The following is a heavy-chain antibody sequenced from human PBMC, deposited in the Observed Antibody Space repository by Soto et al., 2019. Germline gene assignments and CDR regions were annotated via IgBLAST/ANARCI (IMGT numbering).Heavy chain of an antibody. CDR2: IRSTSTYT. J-gene: IGHJ4*02. V-gene: IGHV3-11*05. Sequence: QVQLVESGGGLVKPGGSLRLSCAASGFTFSDYYMSWIRQAPGKGLEWVSYIRSTSTYTNYADSVKGRFTISRDNAKNSLYLQMNSLRAEDTAVYYCARDIGGAYSSNWLYDYWGQGTLVTVSS. CDR3: ARDIGGAYSSNWLYDY. CDR1: GFTFSDYY. D-gene: IGHD6-13*01.